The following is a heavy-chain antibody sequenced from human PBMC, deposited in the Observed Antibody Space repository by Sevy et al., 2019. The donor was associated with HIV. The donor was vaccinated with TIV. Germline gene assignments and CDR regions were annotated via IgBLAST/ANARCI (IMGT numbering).Heavy chain of an antibody. CDR3: ARARTVTTGFVSRPDAFDI. D-gene: IGHD4-17*01. J-gene: IGHJ3*02. CDR2: IYSGGST. CDR1: GFTVSSNY. V-gene: IGHV3-53*01. Sequence: GGSLRLSCAASGFTVSSNYMRWVRQAPGKGLEWVSVIYSGGSTYYADSVKGRFTISRDNSKNTLYLQMNSLRAEDTAVYYCARARTVTTGFVSRPDAFDIWGQGTMVTVSS.